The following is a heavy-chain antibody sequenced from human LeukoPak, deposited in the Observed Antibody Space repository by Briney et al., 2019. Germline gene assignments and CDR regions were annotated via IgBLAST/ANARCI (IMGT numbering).Heavy chain of an antibody. J-gene: IGHJ4*02. CDR2: INTNTGNP. V-gene: IGHV7-4-1*02. Sequence: GASVKVSCKASGYTFTSYGISWVRQAPGQGLEWMGWINTNTGNPTYAQGFTGRFVFSLDTSVSTAYLQISSLKAEDTAVYYCARDVIAVAGTRLGTDYWGQGTLVTVSS. D-gene: IGHD6-19*01. CDR1: GYTFTSYG. CDR3: ARDVIAVAGTRLGTDY.